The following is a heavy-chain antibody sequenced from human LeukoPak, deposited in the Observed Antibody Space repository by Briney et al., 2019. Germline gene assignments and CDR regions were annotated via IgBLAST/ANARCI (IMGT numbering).Heavy chain of an antibody. J-gene: IGHJ4*02. V-gene: IGHV4-34*01. D-gene: IGHD5-12*01. Sequence: SETLSLTCAVYGGSFSDYDWTWVRQAPGKGLEWIGEINHSGSANYNPSLKSRVTISADTSRNQFSLKLSSVTAADTAVYYCARCGGYDYLDDYWGQGTLVTVYS. CDR3: ARCGGYDYLDDY. CDR2: INHSGSA. CDR1: GGSFSDYD.